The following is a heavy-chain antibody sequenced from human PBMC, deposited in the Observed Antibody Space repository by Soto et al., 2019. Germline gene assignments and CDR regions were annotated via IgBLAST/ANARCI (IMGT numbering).Heavy chain of an antibody. J-gene: IGHJ4*02. Sequence: GSLSLSCAASGFTFNRHPLHWVRQAPGKGLEWVAVISHDGNNKYYADSVKGRFTISRDNSMNMLYLQMHGLRTEDTAIFYCARASGHIYATLHGPFDHWGQGALVTVSS. V-gene: IGHV3-30-3*01. CDR2: ISHDGNNK. D-gene: IGHD2-8*01. CDR3: ARASGHIYATLHGPFDH. CDR1: GFTFNRHP.